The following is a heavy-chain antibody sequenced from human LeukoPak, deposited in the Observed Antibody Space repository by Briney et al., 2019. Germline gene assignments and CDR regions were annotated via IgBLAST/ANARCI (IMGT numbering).Heavy chain of an antibody. J-gene: IGHJ4*02. D-gene: IGHD1/OR15-1a*01. V-gene: IGHV3-23*01. Sequence: PGGSLRLSCAASRFSFSSFAMSWVRQAPGKGLEWVSAITGSGSNTYYADSVKGRFTISRDNSKNTLYLQMNSMRADDTAVYYCARRTALEQYFDYWGQGTLVTVSS. CDR2: ITGSGSNT. CDR1: RFSFSSFA. CDR3: ARRTALEQYFDY.